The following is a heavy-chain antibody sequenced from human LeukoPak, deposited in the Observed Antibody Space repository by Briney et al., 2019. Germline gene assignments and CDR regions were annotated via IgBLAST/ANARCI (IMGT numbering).Heavy chain of an antibody. J-gene: IGHJ4*02. V-gene: IGHV1-69*01. CDR1: GGTFSNYG. CDR3: ARETDRLGFDH. Sequence: SMKVSCKASGGTFSNYGISWVRQAPGQGLEWMGGIIPIFGTAKYAQKFQGRVTITADLSTRTAYMELSSLRSEDTAVYYCARETDRLGFDHWGQGTLVTVSS. D-gene: IGHD6-19*01. CDR2: IIPIFGTA.